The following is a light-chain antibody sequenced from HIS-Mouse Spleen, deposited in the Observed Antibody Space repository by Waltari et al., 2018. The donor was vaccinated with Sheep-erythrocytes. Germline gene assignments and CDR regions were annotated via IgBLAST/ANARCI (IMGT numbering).Light chain of an antibody. V-gene: IGLV2-23*03. CDR2: EGS. CDR1: SSDVGSYNL. Sequence: QSALTQPASVSGSPGQSITISCTGTSSDVGSYNLVSWYQQHPGKAPQPMIYEGSKRPSGVSTLFSGSKSGNTASLTISGLQAEDEADYYCCSYAGSSTFHVVFGGGTKLTVL. J-gene: IGLJ2*01. CDR3: CSYAGSSTFHVV.